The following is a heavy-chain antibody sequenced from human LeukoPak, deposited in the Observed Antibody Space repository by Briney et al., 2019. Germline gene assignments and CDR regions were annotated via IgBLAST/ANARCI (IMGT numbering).Heavy chain of an antibody. J-gene: IGHJ4*02. V-gene: IGHV3-74*01. CDR1: GFTFSSYW. D-gene: IGHD3-16*02. Sequence: GGSLRLSCAASGFTFSSYWMHWVRQAPGKGLVWVSRIKNDGSSTSYADSVKGRFTISRDNAKNTLFLQMNSLRAEDTAVYYCARGNSFSYPDWGQGTLVTVSS. CDR3: ARGNSFSYPD. CDR2: IKNDGSST.